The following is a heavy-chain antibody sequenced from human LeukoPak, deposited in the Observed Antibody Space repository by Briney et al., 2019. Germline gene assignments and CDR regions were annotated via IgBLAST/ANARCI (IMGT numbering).Heavy chain of an antibody. D-gene: IGHD2-2*01. CDR3: ARRCSSTSCYSSYYYGMDV. J-gene: IGHJ6*02. Sequence: SETLSLTCTVSGGSISSYYWSWIRQPPGKGLEWIEYIYYSGSTYYNPSHKSRVTISVDTSKNQFSLKLSSVTAADTAVYYCARRCSSTSCYSSYYYGMDVWGQGTTVTVSS. V-gene: IGHV4-59*08. CDR1: GGSISSYY. CDR2: IYYSGST.